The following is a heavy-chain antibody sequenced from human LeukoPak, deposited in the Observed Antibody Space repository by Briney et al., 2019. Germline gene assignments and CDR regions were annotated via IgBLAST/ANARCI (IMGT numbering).Heavy chain of an antibody. Sequence: PGGSLRLSCAASEFTLSDSAINWVRQASGKGLEWVGLIDRPAKSYATAYGASVGGRFTISRDDSKNTAYLQMDSLKTEDTALYYCTRDHATSYSLDPWGQGEHVTVSS. V-gene: IGHV3-73*01. CDR3: TRDHATSYSLDP. CDR2: IDRPAKSYAT. CDR1: EFTLSDSA. J-gene: IGHJ5*02. D-gene: IGHD2-15*01.